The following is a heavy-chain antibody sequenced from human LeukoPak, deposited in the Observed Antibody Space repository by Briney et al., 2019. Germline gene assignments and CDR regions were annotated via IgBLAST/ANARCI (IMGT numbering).Heavy chain of an antibody. CDR3: ARQYGIGPIGVWFDP. V-gene: IGHV4-59*01. CDR2: IYYSGTT. J-gene: IGHJ5*02. CDR1: GVSSSSSY. Sequence: PSETLSLTCSVSGVSSSSSYWSWIRQPPGKGLEWIGYIYYSGTTNYNPSLKSRVTMSIDTPKNQVSLKPSSATAADTAVYYCARQYGIGPIGVWFDPWGQGTLVTVSS. D-gene: IGHD2-8*01.